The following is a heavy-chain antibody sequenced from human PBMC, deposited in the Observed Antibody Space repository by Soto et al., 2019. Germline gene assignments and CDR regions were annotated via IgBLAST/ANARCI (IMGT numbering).Heavy chain of an antibody. V-gene: IGHV1-2*02. CDR2: VNPNSGGT. Sequence: ASVKVSCKASGYTFTGYYMHWVRQAPGQGLEWMGWVNPNSGGTNYAQTFQGRVTRTRDTSISTAYMELSRLRSDDTAVYYCARGDIVAPHYYYGMDVWGQGTTGTVSS. D-gene: IGHD5-12*01. CDR3: ARGDIVAPHYYYGMDV. J-gene: IGHJ6*02. CDR1: GYTFTGYY.